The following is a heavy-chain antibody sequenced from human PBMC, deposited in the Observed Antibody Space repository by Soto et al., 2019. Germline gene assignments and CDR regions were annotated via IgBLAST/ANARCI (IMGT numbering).Heavy chain of an antibody. CDR3: ARDCSGGSCYSWVHYYYYGMDV. D-gene: IGHD2-15*01. J-gene: IGHJ6*02. Sequence: ASVKVSCKASGYTFTSYGISWVRQAPGQGLEWMGWISAYNGNTNYAQKLQGRVTMTTDTSTSTAYMELRSLRSDDTVVYYCARDCSGGSCYSWVHYYYYGMDVWGQGTTVTVSS. CDR2: ISAYNGNT. CDR1: GYTFTSYG. V-gene: IGHV1-18*01.